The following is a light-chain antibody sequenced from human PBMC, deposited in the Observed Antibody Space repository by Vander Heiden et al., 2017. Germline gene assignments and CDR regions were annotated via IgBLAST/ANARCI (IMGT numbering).Light chain of an antibody. Sequence: DTQMTQSPSSLSASVGDRVTITCRASQSISSYLNWYQQKPGKAPKLLIYAAPSLQSGVPSRFSGSGSGTDFTLTISSLQPEDFATYYCQQSYSTPRAYTFGQGTKLEIK. CDR2: AAP. J-gene: IGKJ2*01. V-gene: IGKV1-39*01. CDR1: QSISSY. CDR3: QQSYSTPRAYT.